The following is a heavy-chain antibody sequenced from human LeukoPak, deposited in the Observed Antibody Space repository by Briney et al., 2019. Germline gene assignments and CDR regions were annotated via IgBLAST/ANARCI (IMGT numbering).Heavy chain of an antibody. V-gene: IGHV3-53*01. Sequence: GGSLRLSCAASGFTVSSTYMSWVRQAPGKGLEWVSVIYTGGSTYYADSVKGRFTISRDNSKNTLYLQMNSLRDEDTAVYFCAREGDDGYNFEYWGQGTLVTVSS. D-gene: IGHD1-1*01. CDR2: IYTGGST. CDR1: GFTVSSTY. CDR3: AREGDDGYNFEY. J-gene: IGHJ4*02.